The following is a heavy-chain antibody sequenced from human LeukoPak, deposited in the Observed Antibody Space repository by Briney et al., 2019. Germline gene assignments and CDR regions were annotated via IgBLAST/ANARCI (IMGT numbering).Heavy chain of an antibody. Sequence: ASVKVSCKASGYTFTSYGISWVRQAPGQGLEWMGWISAYNGNTNYAQKLQGRVTMTTDTSTSTAYMELRSLRSDDTAVYYCARVLTIFYLGGGAFDIWGQGTMVTVSS. CDR3: ARVLTIFYLGGGAFDI. J-gene: IGHJ3*02. CDR1: GYTFTSYG. D-gene: IGHD3-9*01. V-gene: IGHV1-18*01. CDR2: ISAYNGNT.